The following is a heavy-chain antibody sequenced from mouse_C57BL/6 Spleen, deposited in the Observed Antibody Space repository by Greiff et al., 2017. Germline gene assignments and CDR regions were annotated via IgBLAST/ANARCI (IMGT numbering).Heavy chain of an antibody. J-gene: IGHJ1*03. Sequence: VQLQQSVAELVRPGASVKLSCTASGFNIKNTYMHWVKQRPEQGLEWIGRIDPANGNTKYAPKFQGKATITADTSSNTAYLQLSSLTSEDTAIYYCASPRYYGSSYWYFDVWGTGTTGTVSS. CDR1: GFNIKNTY. CDR2: IDPANGNT. D-gene: IGHD1-1*01. CDR3: ASPRYYGSSYWYFDV. V-gene: IGHV14-3*01.